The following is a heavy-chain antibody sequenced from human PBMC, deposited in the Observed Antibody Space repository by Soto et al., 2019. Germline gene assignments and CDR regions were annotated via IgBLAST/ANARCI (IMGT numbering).Heavy chain of an antibody. D-gene: IGHD3-3*01. V-gene: IGHV4-31*03. CDR1: GGSIRTTRYY. Sequence: QVQLQESGPGLVKFSQTLSLTCTVSGGSIRTTRYYWSWIRQHPGTGLEWIAYIYHSGSTYYNPYLKSRVDMSVDTSSKQFCLRLSGVSAADTGVYYSARVTSEDRRTISGVVIGTVEDCGQATAVTVSS. CDR2: IYHSGST. CDR3: ARVTSEDRRTISGVVIGTVED. J-gene: IGHJ4*01.